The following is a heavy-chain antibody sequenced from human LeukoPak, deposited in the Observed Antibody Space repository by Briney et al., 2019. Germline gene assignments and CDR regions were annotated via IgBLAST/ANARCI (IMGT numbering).Heavy chain of an antibody. Sequence: GGSLRLSCATSGFTFSSYSMNWVRQAPGKGLEWVSSISSSSSYIYYADSVKGRFTISRDNSKNTLYLQMNSLRAEDTAVYYCASHYYDSSGYYNWFDPWGQGTLVTVSS. CDR2: ISSSSSYI. CDR3: ASHYYDSSGYYNWFDP. J-gene: IGHJ5*02. CDR1: GFTFSSYS. V-gene: IGHV3-21*01. D-gene: IGHD3-22*01.